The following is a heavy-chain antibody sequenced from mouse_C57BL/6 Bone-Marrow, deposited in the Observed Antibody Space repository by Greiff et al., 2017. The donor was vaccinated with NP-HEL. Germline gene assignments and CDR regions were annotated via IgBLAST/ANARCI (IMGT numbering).Heavy chain of an antibody. J-gene: IGHJ3*01. CDR2: IYPRSGNT. D-gene: IGHD2-5*01. V-gene: IGHV1-81*01. CDR3: ARGHYSNYGFAY. CDR1: GYTFTSYG. Sequence: VKLQESGAELARPGASVKLSCKASGYTFTSYGISWVKQRTGQGLEWIGEIYPRSGNTYYNEKFKGKATLTADKSSSTAYMELRSLTSEDSAVYFCARGHYSNYGFAYWGQGTLVTVSA.